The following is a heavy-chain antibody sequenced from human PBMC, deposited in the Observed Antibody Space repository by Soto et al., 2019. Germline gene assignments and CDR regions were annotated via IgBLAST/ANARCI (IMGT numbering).Heavy chain of an antibody. CDR2: IYPGDHET. CDR1: GYTFPNFW. D-gene: IGHD6-13*01. V-gene: IGHV5-51*01. Sequence: LGESLKISCQSSGYTFPNFWIGWVRQLPGKGLEWMGIIYPGDHETRYSPSFHGKVTISADRSINTAYLQWNSLEASDTAFYFCARSPRSSPYFDYWGQGALFTVSS. CDR3: ARSPRSSPYFDY. J-gene: IGHJ4*02.